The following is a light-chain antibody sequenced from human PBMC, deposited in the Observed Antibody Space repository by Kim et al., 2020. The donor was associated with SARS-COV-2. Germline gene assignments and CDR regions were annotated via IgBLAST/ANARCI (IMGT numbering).Light chain of an antibody. J-gene: IGKJ4*01. CDR3: QQRSNWPPT. CDR2: DAS. Sequence: WSPRERATLSCRASQSVSRYLAWYQQKPGQAPRLLIYDASNRATGIPARFSGSGSGTDFTLTISSLEPEDFAVYYCQQRSNWPPTFGGGTKVDIK. CDR1: QSVSRY. V-gene: IGKV3-11*01.